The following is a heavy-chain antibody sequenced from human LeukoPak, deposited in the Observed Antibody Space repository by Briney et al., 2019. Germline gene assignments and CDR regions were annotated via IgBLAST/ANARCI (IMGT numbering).Heavy chain of an antibody. CDR2: IYYSGST. CDR3: ARTYYDILTGYSNWFDP. V-gene: IGHV4-39*01. D-gene: IGHD3-9*01. J-gene: IGHJ5*02. CDR1: GGSISSSSYY. Sequence: PSETLSLTCTVSGGSISSSSYYWGWIRQPPGKGLAWIGSIYYSGSTYYNPSLKSRVTISVDTSKNQFSLKLSSVTAADTAVYYCARTYYDILTGYSNWFDPWGQGTLVTVSS.